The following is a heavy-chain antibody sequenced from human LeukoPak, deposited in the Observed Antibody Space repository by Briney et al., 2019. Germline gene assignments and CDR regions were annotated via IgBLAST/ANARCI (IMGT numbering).Heavy chain of an antibody. V-gene: IGHV1-18*01. CDR2: TSAYNANP. Sequence: ASVKVSCEASGYTFADYGVSWVRQAPGQGLEWLGWTSAYNANPNYSQKIQGRVTMTTDTSTSTAYMELRSLRSDDTAVYYCASVSVVVPAAMEGYYFDYWGQGTLVTVSS. J-gene: IGHJ4*02. CDR1: GYTFADYG. D-gene: IGHD2-2*01. CDR3: ASVSVVVPAAMEGYYFDY.